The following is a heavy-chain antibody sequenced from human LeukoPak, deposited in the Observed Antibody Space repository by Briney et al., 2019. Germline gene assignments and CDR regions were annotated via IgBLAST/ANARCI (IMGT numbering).Heavy chain of an antibody. CDR2: KDPSWNHK. V-gene: IGHV3-7*01. D-gene: IGHD1-1*01. J-gene: IGHJ4*02. Sequence: PGGPLRLSCGASEFIYNCSRENGLRQSPGKAREWVSNKDPSWNHKRYVDSVKGRFTISKDNPGTSLYLDMSGLRAEDTAIYYCAIWTSGNYWGQGTLVTVSS. CDR3: AIWTSGNY. CDR1: EFIYNCSR.